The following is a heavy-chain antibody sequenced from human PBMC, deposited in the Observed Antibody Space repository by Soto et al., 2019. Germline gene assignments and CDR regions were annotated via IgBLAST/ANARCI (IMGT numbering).Heavy chain of an antibody. CDR1: GCPFSSYA. D-gene: IGHD1-26*01. J-gene: IGHJ4*02. CDR2: ISGSGGST. CDR3: AKVGQTYYYSGSWFDY. Sequence: GGSLRLSCAASGCPFSSYAMSWVRQAPGKGLEWVSAISGSGGSTYYADSVKGRFTISRDNSKNTLYLQMNSLRAEDTAVYYCAKVGQTYYYSGSWFDYWGQGTLVTVSS. V-gene: IGHV3-23*01.